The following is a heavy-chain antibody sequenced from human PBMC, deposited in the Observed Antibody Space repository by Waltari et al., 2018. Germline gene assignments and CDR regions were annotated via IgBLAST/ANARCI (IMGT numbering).Heavy chain of an antibody. V-gene: IGHV1-69*05. CDR3: ASSGYSSGFPGY. Sequence: QVQLVQSGAEVKKPGSLVKVSCKASGGTFSSYAISWVRQAPGQGLEWMGGIIPIFGTANYAQKFQGRVTITTDESTSTAYMELSSLRSEDTAGYYCASSGYSSGFPGYWGQGTLVTVSS. CDR1: GGTFSSYA. J-gene: IGHJ4*02. CDR2: IIPIFGTA. D-gene: IGHD6-19*01.